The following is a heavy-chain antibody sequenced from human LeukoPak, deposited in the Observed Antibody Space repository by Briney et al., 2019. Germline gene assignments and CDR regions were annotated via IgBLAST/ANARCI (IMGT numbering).Heavy chain of an antibody. CDR2: VHYSGNI. Sequence: PSETLSLTCTVSGTTISNYYWSWIRQPPGKGLEWIGYVHYSGNINYNPSLKSRVTISIDTSNNQFSLKLNSVTAADTAVYYCALDTSGWSDDSFDIWGPGTTVTV. D-gene: IGHD6-19*01. CDR3: ALDTSGWSDDSFDI. V-gene: IGHV4-59*03. CDR1: GTTISNYY. J-gene: IGHJ3*02.